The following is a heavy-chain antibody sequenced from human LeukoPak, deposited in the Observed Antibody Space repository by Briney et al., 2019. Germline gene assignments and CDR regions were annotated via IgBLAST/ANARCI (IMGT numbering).Heavy chain of an antibody. CDR3: AREYSSTWTSLDY. D-gene: IGHD6-13*01. CDR1: GFTLSTYD. J-gene: IGHJ4*02. V-gene: IGHV3-33*01. Sequence: PGRSLRLSCAASGFTLSTYDIHWVRQAPGKGLEWVAVIWNDGSNKYYGDSVKGRFTISRDNSKNTLYLQMNSLRAEDTAVYYCAREYSSTWTSLDYWGQGTLVTVSS. CDR2: IWNDGSNK.